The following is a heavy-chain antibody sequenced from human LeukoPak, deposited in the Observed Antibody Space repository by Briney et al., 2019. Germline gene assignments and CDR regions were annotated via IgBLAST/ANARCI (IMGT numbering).Heavy chain of an antibody. J-gene: IGHJ3*02. V-gene: IGHV4-34*01. CDR3: ATYYYGSGSYFAAFDI. Sequence: SETLSLTCAVYGGSFSGYYWSWIRQPPGKGLEWIGEINHSGSINYNPSLKSRVTISVDTSKNQFSLKLSSVTAADTAVYYCATYYYGSGSYFAAFDIWGQGTMVTVSS. CDR2: INHSGSI. D-gene: IGHD3-10*01. CDR1: GGSFSGYY.